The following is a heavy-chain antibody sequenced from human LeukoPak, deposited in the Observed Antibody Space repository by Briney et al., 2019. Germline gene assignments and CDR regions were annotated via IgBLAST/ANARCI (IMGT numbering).Heavy chain of an antibody. CDR2: IIPIFGTA. V-gene: IGHV1-69*13. CDR1: GYTFTGYY. CDR3: ASSYSSSWYRTGEN. D-gene: IGHD6-13*01. J-gene: IGHJ4*02. Sequence: GASVKVSCKASGYTFTGYYMHWVRQAPGQGLEWMGGIIPIFGTANYAQKFQGRVTITADESTSTAYMELSSLRSEDTAVYYCASSYSSSWYRTGENWGQGTLVTVSS.